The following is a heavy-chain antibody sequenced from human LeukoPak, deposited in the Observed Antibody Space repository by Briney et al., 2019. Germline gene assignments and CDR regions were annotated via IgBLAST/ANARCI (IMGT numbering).Heavy chain of an antibody. CDR3: ARVGIDSGYDFDY. D-gene: IGHD5-12*01. V-gene: IGHV3-48*03. CDR1: GFTFSNFA. J-gene: IGHJ4*02. CDR2: ISRSGSII. Sequence: QPGGSLRLSCAASGFTFSNFAMNWVRQAPGKGLEWVSHISRSGSIIYYADSVKGRFTISRDNAKNSLFLQMNSLRAEDTAVYYCARVGIDSGYDFDYWGQGTLVTVSS.